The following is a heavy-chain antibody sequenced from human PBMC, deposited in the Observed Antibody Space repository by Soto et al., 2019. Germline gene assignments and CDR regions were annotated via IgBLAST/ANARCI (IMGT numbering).Heavy chain of an antibody. CDR2: IYSGGST. J-gene: IGHJ6*02. CDR1: GFTVSSNY. CDR3: ARETIYGLYYYGMDV. D-gene: IGHD3-10*01. V-gene: IGHV3-53*02. Sequence: EVQLVETGGGLIQPGGSLRLSCAASGFTVSSNYMSWVRQAPGKGLEWVSVIYSGGSTYYADSVKGRFTISRDNSKNTLYLQMNSLRAEDTAVYYCARETIYGLYYYGMDVWGQGTTVTVSS.